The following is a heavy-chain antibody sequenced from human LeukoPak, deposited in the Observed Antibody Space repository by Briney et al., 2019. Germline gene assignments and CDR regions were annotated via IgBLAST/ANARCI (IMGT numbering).Heavy chain of an antibody. V-gene: IGHV3-21*01. J-gene: IGHJ4*02. D-gene: IGHD1-7*01. CDR3: ASANWNYEDFDY. CDR2: ISSSSSYI. Sequence: GGSLRLSCAASGFTFSSYSMTWVRQTPGKGLEWVSSISSSSSYIYYADSVKGRFTISRDNAKNSLYLQMNSLRAEDTAVYYCASANWNYEDFDYWGQGTLVTVS. CDR1: GFTFSSYS.